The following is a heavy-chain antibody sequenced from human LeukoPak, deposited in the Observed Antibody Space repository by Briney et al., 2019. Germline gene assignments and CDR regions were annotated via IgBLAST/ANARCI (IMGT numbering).Heavy chain of an antibody. V-gene: IGHV4-59*12. J-gene: IGHJ4*02. CDR1: GGSISSYY. CDR2: IYYSGST. D-gene: IGHD3-10*01. Sequence: SETLSLTCTVSGGSISSYYWSWIRQPPGKGLEWIGYIYYSGSTNYNPSLKSRVTISVDKSKNQFSLKLTSVTAADTAVYYCTRGGLTFGGDWGQGTLVTVSS. CDR3: TRGGLTFGGD.